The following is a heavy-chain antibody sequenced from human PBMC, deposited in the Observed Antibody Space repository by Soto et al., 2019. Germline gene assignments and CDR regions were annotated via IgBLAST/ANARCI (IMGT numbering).Heavy chain of an antibody. J-gene: IGHJ4*02. CDR3: ARDRPGYYDRSGCLDY. CDR1: GFTFSSYA. D-gene: IGHD3-22*01. CDR2: ISYDGSNK. V-gene: IGHV3-30-3*01. Sequence: QVQLVESGGGVVQPGRSLRLSCTASGFTFSSYAMHWVRQAPGKGLEWVAVISYDGSNKYYADSVKGRFTISRDNSKNTLYLKMNSLRAEDTAVYYCARDRPGYYDRSGCLDYWGQGTLVTVSS.